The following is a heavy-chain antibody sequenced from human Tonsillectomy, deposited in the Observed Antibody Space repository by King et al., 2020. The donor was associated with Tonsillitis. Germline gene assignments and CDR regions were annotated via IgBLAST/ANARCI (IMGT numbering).Heavy chain of an antibody. J-gene: IGHJ1*01. Sequence: QLVQSGAEMKKPGASVKVSCKASGCSFTDQYMHWVRQAPGQGLEWMGWIYPHSGATNYARKFQGRVTLTRDTSISTAYMELSSLRSNDTAIFYCARVNYLDYFQDWGQGTLVIVSS. D-gene: IGHD4/OR15-4a*01. CDR2: IYPHSGAT. CDR3: ARVNYLDYFQD. CDR1: GCSFTDQY. V-gene: IGHV1-2*02.